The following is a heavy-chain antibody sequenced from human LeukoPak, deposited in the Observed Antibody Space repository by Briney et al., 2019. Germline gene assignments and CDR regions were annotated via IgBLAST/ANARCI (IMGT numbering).Heavy chain of an antibody. J-gene: IGHJ4*02. CDR1: GVSISYYY. V-gene: IGHV4-59*08. Sequence: PSETLSLTCTVSGVSISYYYWSWIPQPPGKGLEWIGYIYYSGTTNYNPSLKGRVTMSVDTSKNQFSLKVTSVTAADTAVYYCARHSYSSAWYVDYWGQGTLVTVSS. CDR2: IYYSGTT. D-gene: IGHD6-19*01. CDR3: ARHSYSSAWYVDY.